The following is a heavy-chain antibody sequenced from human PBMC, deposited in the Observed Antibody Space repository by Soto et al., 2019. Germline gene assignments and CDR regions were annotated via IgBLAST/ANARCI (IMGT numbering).Heavy chain of an antibody. CDR2: ISAYNGNT. D-gene: IGHD3-3*01. V-gene: IGHV1-18*01. CDR1: GYTFTSYG. J-gene: IGHJ6*02. Sequence: ASVKVSCKASGYTFTSYGISWVRQAPGQGLEWMGWISAYNGNTNYAQKLQGRVTMTTDTSTSTAYMELRSLRSDDTAVYYCARDPTIFGVVQNYGVDVWGQGTTVTVSS. CDR3: ARDPTIFGVVQNYGVDV.